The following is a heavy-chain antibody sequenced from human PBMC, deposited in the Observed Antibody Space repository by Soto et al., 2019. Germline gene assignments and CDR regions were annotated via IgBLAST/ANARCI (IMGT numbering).Heavy chain of an antibody. J-gene: IGHJ6*02. V-gene: IGHV1-18*01. CDR3: ARDPEYTHAHGDGMDV. Sequence: XAGKVSCATSGYPFTSYGIIWVRQAPGQGLEWMGWISAYNGNTNYARKLQGRVTMTTDTSTSTAYMELRSLRSDDTAVYYRARDPEYTHAHGDGMDVCGQRTTVTVSS. D-gene: IGHD2-2*01. CDR1: GYPFTSYG. CDR2: ISAYNGNT.